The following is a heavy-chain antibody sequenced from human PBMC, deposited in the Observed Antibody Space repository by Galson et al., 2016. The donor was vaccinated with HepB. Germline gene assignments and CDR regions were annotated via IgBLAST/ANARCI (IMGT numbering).Heavy chain of an antibody. J-gene: IGHJ4*02. CDR2: MYHSGSA. V-gene: IGHV4-4*02. CDR1: GDSINSNTW. Sequence: SETLSLTCAVSGDSINSNTWWSWVRQPPGKGLEWIGEMYHSGSANYNPSLKSRVTISLDKSKNQFSLTLNSVTAADTALYYCARVMAWWGNLDYWGQGTLVTVSS. CDR3: ARVMAWWGNLDY. D-gene: IGHD2-8*02.